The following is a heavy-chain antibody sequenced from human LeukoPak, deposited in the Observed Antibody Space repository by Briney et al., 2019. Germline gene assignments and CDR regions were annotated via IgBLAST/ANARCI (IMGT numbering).Heavy chain of an antibody. CDR3: ARGLLTSGDYFDY. Sequence: GGTLRLSCAASGFTFSSYGMSWVRQAPGKGLEWVSYISSSSSTIYYADSVKGRFTISRDNAKNSLYLQMNSLRAEDTAVYYCARGLLTSGDYFDYWGQGTLVTVSS. D-gene: IGHD1-26*01. CDR2: ISSSSSTI. CDR1: GFTFSSYG. J-gene: IGHJ4*02. V-gene: IGHV3-48*01.